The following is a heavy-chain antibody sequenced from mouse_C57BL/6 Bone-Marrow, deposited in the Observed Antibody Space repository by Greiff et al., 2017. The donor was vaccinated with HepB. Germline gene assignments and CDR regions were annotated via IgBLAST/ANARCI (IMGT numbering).Heavy chain of an antibody. CDR3: ARWVYTRGLEYFDV. CDR1: GFTFTDYY. D-gene: IGHD2-1*01. Sequence: EVMLVESGGGLVQPGGSLSLSCAASGFTFTDYYMSWVRQPPGKALEWLGFIRNKANGYTTEYSASVKGRFTISRDNSQSILYLQMNALRAEDSATYYCARWVYTRGLEYFDVWGTGTTVTVSS. V-gene: IGHV7-3*01. CDR2: IRNKANGYTT. J-gene: IGHJ1*03.